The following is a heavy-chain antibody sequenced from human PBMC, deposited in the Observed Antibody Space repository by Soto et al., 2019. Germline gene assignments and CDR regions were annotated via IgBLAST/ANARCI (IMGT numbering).Heavy chain of an antibody. D-gene: IGHD1-20*01. CDR1: GFTFSSYV. J-gene: IGHJ4*02. V-gene: IGHV3-30-3*01. CDR3: GRFNWNNGTVDY. Sequence: GGSLRLSCAASGFTFSSYVMYWVRQAPGKGLEWVALISYDGSSKYHADSVKGRFTISRDNSDNTVYLQMNSLRPEDTAVYYCGRFNWNNGTVDYWGQGTLVTVSS. CDR2: ISYDGSSK.